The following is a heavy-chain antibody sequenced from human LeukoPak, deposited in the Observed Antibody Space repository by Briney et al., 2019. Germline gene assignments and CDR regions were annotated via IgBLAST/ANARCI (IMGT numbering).Heavy chain of an antibody. D-gene: IGHD4-17*01. CDR1: GFTPSNHG. J-gene: IGHJ4*02. CDR3: AKEIWPTVTTPGHTHFDY. Sequence: GGSLRLSCAASGFTPSNHGMNWVRQAPGMGLEWVSGIGPSGTRTYYADSVKGRFAISRDNSRNTVYLQMNSLRADDTAVYYCAKEIWPTVTTPGHTHFDYWGQGTLVTVSS. V-gene: IGHV3-23*01. CDR2: IGPSGTRT.